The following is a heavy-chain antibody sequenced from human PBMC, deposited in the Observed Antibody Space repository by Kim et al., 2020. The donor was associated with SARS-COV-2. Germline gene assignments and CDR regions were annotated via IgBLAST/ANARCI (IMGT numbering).Heavy chain of an antibody. V-gene: IGHV3-48*02. CDR1: RFTFSNYD. D-gene: IGHD7-27*01. CDR2: ISRSGSHT. CDR3: ATKLTGDLIVY. Sequence: GGSLRLSCAASRFTFSNYDMNWVRQAPGKGLEWVSYISRSGSHTYYADSVNGRFSISRDNAENSLFLQMNSLRDEDTAVYYCATKLTGDLIVYWGQGTLVTVSS. J-gene: IGHJ4*02.